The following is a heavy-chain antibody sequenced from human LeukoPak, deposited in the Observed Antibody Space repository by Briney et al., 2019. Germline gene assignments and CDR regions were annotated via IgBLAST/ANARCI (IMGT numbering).Heavy chain of an antibody. Sequence: GGSLRLSCAASGFTFSSYEMNWVRQGPGKGLEWVSYISSSGSTIYYADSVKGRFTISRDNAKNSLYLQMNSLRAEDTAVYYCARMSWLLDYWGQGTLVTVSS. CDR1: GFTFSSYE. J-gene: IGHJ4*02. CDR2: ISSSGSTI. V-gene: IGHV3-48*03. D-gene: IGHD5-12*01. CDR3: ARMSWLLDY.